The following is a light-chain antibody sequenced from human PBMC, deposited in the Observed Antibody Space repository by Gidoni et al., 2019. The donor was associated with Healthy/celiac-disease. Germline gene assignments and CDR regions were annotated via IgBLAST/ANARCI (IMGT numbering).Light chain of an antibody. V-gene: IGKV2-28*01. Sequence: EIVMTQSPLSLPVTPGEPASIPCRSSQSLLHSNGYNYLDWYLQKPGQSPQLLIYLGSNRASGVPDRFSGSGSGTDFTLKISRVEAEDVGVYYCMQALQTPRTFGQGTKLEIK. CDR2: LGS. CDR1: QSLLHSNGYNY. J-gene: IGKJ2*02. CDR3: MQALQTPRT.